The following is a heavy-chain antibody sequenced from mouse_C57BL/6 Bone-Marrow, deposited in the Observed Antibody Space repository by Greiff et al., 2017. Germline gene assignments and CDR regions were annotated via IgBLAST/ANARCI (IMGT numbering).Heavy chain of an antibody. CDR2: IYPRSGNT. V-gene: IGHV1-81*01. CDR3: ASPHDGHYAMDY. Sequence: QVQLQQSGAELARPGASVKLSCKASGYTFTSYGISWVKQRTGQGLEWIGEIYPRSGNTYYNEKFKGKATLTADKSSSTAYMELRSLTSEYSAVYFCASPHDGHYAMDYWGQGTSVTVSS. D-gene: IGHD1-1*01. CDR1: GYTFTSYG. J-gene: IGHJ4*01.